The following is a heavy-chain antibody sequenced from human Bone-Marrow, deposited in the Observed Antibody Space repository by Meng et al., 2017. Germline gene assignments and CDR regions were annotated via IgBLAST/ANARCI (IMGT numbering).Heavy chain of an antibody. V-gene: IGHV4-34*01. Sequence: QVQLQPWGAGLLKPSETLSLTCAVYGGSFSGYYWSWIRQPPGKGLEWIGEINHSGSTNYNPSLKSRVTISVDTSKNQFSLKLSSVTAADTAVYYCARGRSSGWYRPEYFQHWGQGTLVTVSS. J-gene: IGHJ1*01. CDR2: INHSGST. CDR1: GGSFSGYY. D-gene: IGHD6-19*01. CDR3: ARGRSSGWYRPEYFQH.